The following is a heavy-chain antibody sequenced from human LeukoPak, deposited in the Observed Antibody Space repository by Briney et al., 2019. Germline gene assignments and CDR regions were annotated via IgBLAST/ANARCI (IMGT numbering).Heavy chain of an antibody. D-gene: IGHD6-13*01. CDR1: GYTFTDYY. J-gene: IGHJ4*02. CDR3: ARETVPAIAAPRGLNY. CDR2: INPNSGDT. Sequence: GASVKVSCKASGYTFTDYYIHWVRQAPGQGLEWMGWINPNSGDTNYAQKFQGRVTMTRDTSISTAYMELSRLRSDDTAVYFCARETVPAIAAPRGLNYWGQGTLVTVSS. V-gene: IGHV1-2*02.